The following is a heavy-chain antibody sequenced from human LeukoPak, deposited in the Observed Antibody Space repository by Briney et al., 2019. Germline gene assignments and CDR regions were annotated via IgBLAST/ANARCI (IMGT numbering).Heavy chain of an antibody. CDR1: GYTFTNYD. V-gene: IGHV1-8*01. Sequence: ASVKVSCKASGYTFTNYDINWVRQATGQGLEWMGWMNPNSGNTGYAQKFQDRVTMTRNTSISTAYMELSSLRSEDTAFYYCARVNCSSTSCRSKFLDYWGQGTLDTVSS. J-gene: IGHJ4*02. CDR3: ARVNCSSTSCRSKFLDY. D-gene: IGHD2-2*01. CDR2: MNPNSGNT.